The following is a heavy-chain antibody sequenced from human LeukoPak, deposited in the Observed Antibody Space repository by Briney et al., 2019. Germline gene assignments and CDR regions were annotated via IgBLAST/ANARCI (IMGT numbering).Heavy chain of an antibody. CDR2: IYHSGST. V-gene: IGHV4-39*07. CDR3: ARMSGQQWLVAYYYYYMDV. D-gene: IGHD6-19*01. Sequence: SETLSLTCTVSGGSISSSSYYWGWIRQPPGKGLEWIGSIYHSGSTYYNPSLKSRVTISVDTSKNHFSLKLSSVTAADTAVYYCARMSGQQWLVAYYYYYMDVWGKGTTVTVSS. J-gene: IGHJ6*03. CDR1: GGSISSSSYY.